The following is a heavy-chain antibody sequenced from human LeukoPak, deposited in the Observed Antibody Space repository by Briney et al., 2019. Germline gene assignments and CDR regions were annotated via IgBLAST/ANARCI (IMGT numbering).Heavy chain of an antibody. D-gene: IGHD1-26*01. J-gene: IGHJ4*02. V-gene: IGHV3-48*02. Sequence: GGSLRLSCAASGFTFSSYTMNWVRQAPGKGLEWVSHITASGTAMFYADSVKGRFTISRDNAENSLYLQMNSLRDEDTAVYYCASSGSYRFDYWGQGTLVTVSS. CDR2: ITASGTAM. CDR1: GFTFSSYT. CDR3: ASSGSYRFDY.